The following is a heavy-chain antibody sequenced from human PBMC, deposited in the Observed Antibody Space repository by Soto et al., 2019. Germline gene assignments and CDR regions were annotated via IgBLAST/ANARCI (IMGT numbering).Heavy chain of an antibody. Sequence: SQTLSLTCAISGDSVSINSAAWNWIRQSTSRGLEWLGRTYYSSKWYNDYAVSVKSRITINPDTSKNQFSLQLNSVTPEDTSVYYCPSVPGSITGTRYARFDPRGQGNPVTVSS. CDR3: PSVPGSITGTRYARFDP. V-gene: IGHV6-1*01. D-gene: IGHD1-20*01. J-gene: IGHJ5*02. CDR2: TYYSSKWYN. CDR1: GDSVSINSAA.